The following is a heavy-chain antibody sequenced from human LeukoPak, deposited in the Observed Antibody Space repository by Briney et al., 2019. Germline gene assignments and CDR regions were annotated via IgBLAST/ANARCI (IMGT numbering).Heavy chain of an antibody. Sequence: GGSLRLSCAASGFTFSSYSMNWVRQAPGKGLEWVSYISSSSSTIYYADSVEGRFTISRDNAKNSLYLQMNSLRAEDTAVYYCARVLSRRYFDYWGQGTLVTVSS. CDR2: ISSSSSTI. J-gene: IGHJ4*02. D-gene: IGHD3-16*02. CDR1: GFTFSSYS. CDR3: ARVLSRRYFDY. V-gene: IGHV3-48*01.